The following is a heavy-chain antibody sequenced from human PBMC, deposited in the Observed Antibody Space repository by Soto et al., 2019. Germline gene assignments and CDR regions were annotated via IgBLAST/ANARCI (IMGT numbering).Heavy chain of an antibody. CDR2: IHGTETT. D-gene: IGHD6-13*01. CDR1: GGSISSGDYY. CDR3: ARATSSWSWKFDY. J-gene: IGHJ4*02. V-gene: IGHV4-61*08. Sequence: PSETLSLTCTVSGGSISSGDYYWSWIRQPPGKGLEWIGYIHGTETTNYNPSLKSRVTMSLDTSKNQLSLRLTSVTAADTAAYYCARATSSWSWKFDYWGQGILVTAS.